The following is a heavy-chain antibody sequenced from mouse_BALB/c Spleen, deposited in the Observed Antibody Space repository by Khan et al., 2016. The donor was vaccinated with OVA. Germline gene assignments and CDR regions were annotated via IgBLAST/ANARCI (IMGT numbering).Heavy chain of an antibody. J-gene: IGHJ4*01. CDR2: IYTYTGEP. CDR3: ARPPYFSYTLDY. CDR1: GYSFTNYG. Sequence: QIQLVQSGPELKKPGETVKISCKASGYSFTNYGINWVKQSPGKALKWMGWIYTYTGEPTYADDFKGRFAFSLETSANTAYLQINILKNEDTATYFCARPPYFSYTLDYWGQGTSVTVSS. D-gene: IGHD2-10*01. V-gene: IGHV9-3-1*01.